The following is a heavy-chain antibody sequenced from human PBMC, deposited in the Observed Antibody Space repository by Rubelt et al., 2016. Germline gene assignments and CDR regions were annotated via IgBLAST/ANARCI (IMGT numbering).Heavy chain of an antibody. CDR2: IKQDGSEK. Sequence: EVQLVESGGGLVKPGGSLRLSCAASGFTFSNAWMSWVRQAPGKGLEWVANIKQDGSEKYYVDSVKGRFTISRDNAKNSLYLQMNSLRAEDTAVYYCAKGGSYYYDSSGYYSRWGQGTLVTVSS. D-gene: IGHD3-22*01. V-gene: IGHV3-7*01. CDR3: AKGGSYYYDSSGYYSR. CDR1: GFTFSNAW. J-gene: IGHJ4*02.